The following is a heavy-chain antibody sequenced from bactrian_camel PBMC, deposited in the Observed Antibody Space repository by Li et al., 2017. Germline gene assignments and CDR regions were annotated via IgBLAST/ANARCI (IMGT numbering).Heavy chain of an antibody. J-gene: IGHJ4*01. CDR1: GFTFDDSD. CDR3: AAKNYGYAACGTWSQYNN. D-gene: IGHD3*01. CDR2: INTRGIT. V-gene: IGHV3S63*01. Sequence: QLVESGGGSVQARGSLRLSCTRSGFTFDDSDMAWYRQGPGNECELVSSINTRGITYYADSVKGRFTISQDNAKNTVYLQMNRLKPEDTAMYYCAAKNYGYAACGTWSQYNNWGQGTQVTVS.